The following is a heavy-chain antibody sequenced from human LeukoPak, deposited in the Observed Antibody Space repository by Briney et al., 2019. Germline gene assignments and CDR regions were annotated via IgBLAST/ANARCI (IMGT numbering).Heavy chain of an antibody. J-gene: IGHJ5*02. CDR1: GASISSDSYY. V-gene: IGHV4-61*02. Sequence: PSETLSLTCTVSGASISSDSYYWNWIRQPAGKGLEWIGRISASGRRNYNPSLQSRVIISVDTSKNQFSLKLTSVTAADTAVYYCARGAGSGSSYRVYNWFDPWGQGTQVTASS. D-gene: IGHD3-10*01. CDR2: ISASGRR. CDR3: ARGAGSGSSYRVYNWFDP.